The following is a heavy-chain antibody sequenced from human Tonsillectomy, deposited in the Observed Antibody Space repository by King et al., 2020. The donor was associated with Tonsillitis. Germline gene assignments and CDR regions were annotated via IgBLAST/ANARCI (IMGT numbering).Heavy chain of an antibody. CDR1: GFTFSSYA. CDR3: AKAGSDYDLRYYYYGMDV. V-gene: IGHV3-23*04. J-gene: IGHJ6*02. CDR2: ISGSGDYT. Sequence: DVQLVESGGGLVQPGGSLRLSCAASGFTFSSYAMNWVRQAPGRGLEWVSAISGSGDYTYYTDSVKGRFTISRDNSKNTLYLQMNSLRAEDTAVYYCAKAGSDYDLRYYYYGMDVWGQGTTVTVSS. D-gene: IGHD5-12*01.